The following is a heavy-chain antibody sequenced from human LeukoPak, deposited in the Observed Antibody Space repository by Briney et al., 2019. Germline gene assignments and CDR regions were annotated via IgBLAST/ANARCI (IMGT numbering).Heavy chain of an antibody. J-gene: IGHJ4*02. CDR1: GGSISSSSYY. V-gene: IGHV4-39*01. Sequence: SETLSLTCTVSGGSISSSSYYWGWIRQPPGKGLEWIGTIYYSGSTYYNPSLESRVTISVDTSKNQFSLKLSSVTATDTAVYYCARAYCSSTSCSRLGYFNYWGQGTLVTVSS. D-gene: IGHD2-2*01. CDR2: IYYSGST. CDR3: ARAYCSSTSCSRLGYFNY.